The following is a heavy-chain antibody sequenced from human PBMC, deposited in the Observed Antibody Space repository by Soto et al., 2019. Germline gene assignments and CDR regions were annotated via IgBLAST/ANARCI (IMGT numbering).Heavy chain of an antibody. D-gene: IGHD3-22*01. CDR1: GGSIISSSYY. CDR3: ARQHSYDSSGYYSGLNFDY. CDR2: IYYSGST. J-gene: IGHJ4*02. Sequence: SETLSLTCTVSGGSIISSSYYRGWIRQPPGKGLEWIGSIYYSGSTYYNPSLKSRVTISVDTSKNQFSLKLSSVTAADTAVYYCARQHSYDSSGYYSGLNFDYWGQGTLVTVSS. V-gene: IGHV4-39*01.